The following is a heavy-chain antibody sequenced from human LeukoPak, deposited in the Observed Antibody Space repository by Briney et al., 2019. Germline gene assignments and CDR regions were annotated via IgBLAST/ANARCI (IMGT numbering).Heavy chain of an antibody. CDR1: GFTFSGYW. CDR2: IKQDGSEK. CDR3: ARDLEI. Sequence: GGSLRLSCVASGFTFSGYWMTWVRQPPGKGLEWVAIIKQDGSEKYYVNSVKGRFTISRDNAKNPLYLQLNILRAEDTAVYYCARDLEIWGQGTMVTVSS. J-gene: IGHJ3*02. V-gene: IGHV3-7*01.